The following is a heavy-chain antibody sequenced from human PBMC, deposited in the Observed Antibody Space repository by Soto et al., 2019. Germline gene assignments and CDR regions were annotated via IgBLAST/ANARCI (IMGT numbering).Heavy chain of an antibody. V-gene: IGHV4-31*03. D-gene: IGHD2-2*01. J-gene: IGHJ4*02. CDR1: GGSVTSGGHY. CDR3: AAIVTVAAAQFDY. Sequence: SETLSLTCTVSGGSVTSGGHYWSWIRQYPGKGLEWIGYIYKTGTTYYNPSLQSRIIISLDTSRNQFSLNLISVTAADTAIYYCAAIVTVAAAQFDYWGQGTLVTAPQ. CDR2: IYKTGTT.